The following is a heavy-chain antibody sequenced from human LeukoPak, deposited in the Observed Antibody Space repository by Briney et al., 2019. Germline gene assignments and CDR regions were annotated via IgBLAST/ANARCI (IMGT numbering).Heavy chain of an antibody. D-gene: IGHD6-13*01. CDR3: ARDSIAAAGSRLFDY. CDR2: INHSGST. Sequence: SETLSLTCAVYGVSFSGYYWSWIRQPPGKGLEWIGEINHSGSTNYNPSLKSRVTISVDTSKNQFSLKLSSVTAADTAVYYCARDSIAAAGSRLFDYWGQGTLVTVSS. J-gene: IGHJ4*02. CDR1: GVSFSGYY. V-gene: IGHV4-34*01.